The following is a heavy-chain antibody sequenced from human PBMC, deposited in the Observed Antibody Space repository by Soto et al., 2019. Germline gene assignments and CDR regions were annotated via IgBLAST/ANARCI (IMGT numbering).Heavy chain of an antibody. D-gene: IGHD3-9*01. V-gene: IGHV1-46*01. J-gene: IGHJ3*02. Sequence: GASVKVSCKASGYTFTSYYMHWVRQAPGQGLEWIGIINPSGGSTSYAQKFQGRVTMTRDTSTSTVYMELSSLGSEDTAVYYCARGEKYYDILTGSRGGAFDIWGQGTMVTVSS. CDR2: INPSGGST. CDR3: ARGEKYYDILTGSRGGAFDI. CDR1: GYTFTSYY.